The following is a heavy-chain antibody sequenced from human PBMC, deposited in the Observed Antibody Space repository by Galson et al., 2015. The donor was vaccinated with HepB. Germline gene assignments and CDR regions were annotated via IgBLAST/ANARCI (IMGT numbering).Heavy chain of an antibody. J-gene: IGHJ4*02. D-gene: IGHD6-13*01. CDR3: ARLRTGYSSSWYAFDY. Sequence: QSGAEVKKPGESLKISCKGSGYSFTSYWIGWVRQMPGKGLEWMGIIYPGDSDTRYSPSFQGQVTISADKSISTAYLQWSSLKASDTAMYYCARLRTGYSSSWYAFDYWGQGTLVTVSS. V-gene: IGHV5-51*03. CDR1: GYSFTSYW. CDR2: IYPGDSDT.